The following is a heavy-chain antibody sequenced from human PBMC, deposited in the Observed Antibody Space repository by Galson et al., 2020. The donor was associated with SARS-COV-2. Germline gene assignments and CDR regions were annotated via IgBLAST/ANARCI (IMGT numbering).Heavy chain of an antibody. CDR2: FHYSGRT. V-gene: IGHV4-59*11. Sequence: ASETLSLTCTVSGGSISSHFWSWIRQPPGRGLEWIGYFHYSGRTNYNPSLKSRVTISVDMSKSQVSLRLSSVTAADTAVYFCARSRVVVIVADQWGQGTLVTVSS. CDR1: GGSISSHF. CDR3: ARSRVVVIVADQ. D-gene: IGHD2-15*01. J-gene: IGHJ4*02.